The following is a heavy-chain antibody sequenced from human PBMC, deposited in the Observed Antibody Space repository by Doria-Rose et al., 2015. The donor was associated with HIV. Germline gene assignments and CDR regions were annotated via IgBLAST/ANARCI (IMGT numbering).Heavy chain of an antibody. CDR2: ISSSGTT. CDR1: GDSISSGDSF. J-gene: IGHJ4*02. Sequence: QVQLVQSGPGLVRPSQTLSLTCTVSGDSISSGDSFWSWIRQPPGKGPAWIGYISSSGTTYYYPSLRGRLTISLDASKNQFSLNLNSVTAADTAVYYCARARNYGFPHFFDFWGQGTLVTVSS. CDR3: ARARNYGFPHFFDF. D-gene: IGHD3-10*01. V-gene: IGHV4-30-4*01.